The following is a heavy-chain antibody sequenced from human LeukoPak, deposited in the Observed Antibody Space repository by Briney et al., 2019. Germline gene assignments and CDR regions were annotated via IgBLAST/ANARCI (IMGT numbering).Heavy chain of an antibody. CDR1: GFTFSSYW. Sequence: AGGSLRLSCAASGFTFSSYWMHWVRQPPGKGLVWVSRINTDGSSANYADSVKGRFTVSRDNAKNTLYLQMNSLRAEDTAVYYCTTDLQALVVVDEKNWGQGTLVTVSP. V-gene: IGHV3-74*01. CDR2: INTDGSSA. D-gene: IGHD3-22*01. J-gene: IGHJ4*02. CDR3: TTDLQALVVVDEKN.